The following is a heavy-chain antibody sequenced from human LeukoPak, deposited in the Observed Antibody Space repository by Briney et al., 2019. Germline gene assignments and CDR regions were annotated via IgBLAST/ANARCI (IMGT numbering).Heavy chain of an antibody. D-gene: IGHD1-26*01. CDR2: ISAYNGNT. CDR1: GYTFTSYG. V-gene: IGHV1-18*01. CDR3: ARVAEWELPGLYYYYYMDV. Sequence: ASVKVSCKASGYTFTSYGNSWVRQAPGQGLEWKGWISAYNGNTNYAQKLQGRVTMTTDTSTSTAYMELRSLRSDDTAVYYCARVAEWELPGLYYYYYMDVWGKGTTVTVSS. J-gene: IGHJ6*03.